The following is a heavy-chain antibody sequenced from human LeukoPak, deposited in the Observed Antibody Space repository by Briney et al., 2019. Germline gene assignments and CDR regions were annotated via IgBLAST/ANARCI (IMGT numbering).Heavy chain of an antibody. J-gene: IGHJ6*02. CDR2: INHSGST. CDR1: GGSFSGYY. Sequence: PSETLSLTCAVYGGSFSGYYWSWIRQPPGKGLEWIGEINHSGSTNYNPSLKSRVTISVDTSKNQFSLKLSSVTAADTAVYYCARERSFGFMVRGGSYGMDVWGQGTTVTVSS. CDR3: ARERSFGFMVRGGSYGMDV. D-gene: IGHD3-10*01. V-gene: IGHV4-34*01.